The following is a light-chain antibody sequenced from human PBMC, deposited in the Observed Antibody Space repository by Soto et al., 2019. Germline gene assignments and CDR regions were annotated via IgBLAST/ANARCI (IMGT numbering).Light chain of an antibody. J-gene: IGKJ1*01. CDR1: QSISSY. Sequence: DIQMTQSPCSLSASVGDRVTITCRASQSISSYLNWYQQKPGKAPKLLIYAASSLQSGVPSRFSGSGSGTDFSLTISSLQAEDFATYYCQQSYSTHWTFGQGTTVEIK. CDR3: QQSYSTHWT. V-gene: IGKV1-39*01. CDR2: AAS.